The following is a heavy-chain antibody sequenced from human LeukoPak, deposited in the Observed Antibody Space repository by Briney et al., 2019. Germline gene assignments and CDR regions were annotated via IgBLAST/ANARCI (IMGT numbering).Heavy chain of an antibody. V-gene: IGHV3-7*05. D-gene: IGHD1-26*01. CDR3: VPGSH. Sequence: PGGSLRLSCAASGLIFSLYWMTWLRQAPGKGLEWVANIKEDGSEKYYVDSVKGRFTISRDNAKNLLYLQMNSLRAEDTAVYYCVPGSHWGQGILVTVSS. CDR1: GLIFSLYW. CDR2: IKEDGSEK. J-gene: IGHJ4*02.